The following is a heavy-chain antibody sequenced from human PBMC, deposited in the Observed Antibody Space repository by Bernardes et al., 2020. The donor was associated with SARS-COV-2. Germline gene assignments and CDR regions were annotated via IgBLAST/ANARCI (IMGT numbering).Heavy chain of an antibody. D-gene: IGHD2-2*03. Sequence: GGSLRLSCAASGFTFSSYAMSWVRQAPGKGLEWVSAISGSGGSTYYADSVKGRFTISRDNSKNTLYLQMNSLRAEDTAVYYCAKDVGYCSSTSCYVFDYWGQGTLVTVSS. CDR1: GFTFSSYA. J-gene: IGHJ4*02. CDR2: ISGSGGST. V-gene: IGHV3-23*01. CDR3: AKDVGYCSSTSCYVFDY.